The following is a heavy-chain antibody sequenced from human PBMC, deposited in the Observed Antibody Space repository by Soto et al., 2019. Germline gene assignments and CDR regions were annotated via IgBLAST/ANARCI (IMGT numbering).Heavy chain of an antibody. CDR2: ISYDGSNK. V-gene: IGHV3-30-3*01. CDR1: GFTFSSYA. D-gene: IGHD6-13*01. Sequence: QVQLVESGGGVVQPGRSLRLSCAASGFTFSSYAMHWVRQAPGKGLEWVAVISYDGSNKYYADSVKGRFTISRDNSKNTLYLQIISLRAEDTAVYYCARDAYVGIWYGKYNWFDPWGQGTLVTVSS. CDR3: ARDAYVGIWYGKYNWFDP. J-gene: IGHJ5*02.